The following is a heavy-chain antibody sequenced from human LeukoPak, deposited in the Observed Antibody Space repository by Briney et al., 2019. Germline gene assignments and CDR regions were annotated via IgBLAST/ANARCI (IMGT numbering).Heavy chain of an antibody. CDR2: ISTYNNNT. J-gene: IGHJ4*02. D-gene: IGHD5-18*01. V-gene: IGHV1-18*01. Sequence: ASVKVFCKASGYTFTTYGISWVRQAPGQGLEWMGWISTYNNNTHSAQKLQGRVTMTTDTSTSTAYLELRSLRSHDTAFYYCARVGGSYSYGTFDFWGQGTLVTVSS. CDR1: GYTFTTYG. CDR3: ARVGGSYSYGTFDF.